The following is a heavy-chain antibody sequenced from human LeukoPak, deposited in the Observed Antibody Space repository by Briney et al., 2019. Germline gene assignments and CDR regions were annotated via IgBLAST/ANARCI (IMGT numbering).Heavy chain of an antibody. J-gene: IGHJ4*02. CDR1: GGSISSYY. V-gene: IGHV4-59*08. Sequence: SETLSLTCTVSGGSISSYYWSWIRQPPGKGLEWIGYIYYTGSTNYNPSLKSQVTISVDRSKNQFSLKLSSVTAADTAVYYCARVADYYDSSGYYDYWGQGTLVTVSS. CDR2: IYYTGST. CDR3: ARVADYYDSSGYYDY. D-gene: IGHD3-22*01.